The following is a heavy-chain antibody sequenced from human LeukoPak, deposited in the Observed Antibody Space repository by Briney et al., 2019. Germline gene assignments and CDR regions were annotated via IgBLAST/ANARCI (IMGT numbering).Heavy chain of an antibody. CDR1: GSTFSGYG. CDR2: IWCDGSKI. CDR3: VRWGGDLFTFDI. J-gene: IGHJ3*02. V-gene: IGHV3-33*01. D-gene: IGHD4-17*01. Sequence: GGSMRLSCAAYGSTFSGYGMRWVRQAQGKGLEWVALIWCDGSKIYHADPVKGRFTISRDNSNNTLYLQMNSLRAEGTAVCYCVRWGGDLFTFDIWGERTMVTVSS.